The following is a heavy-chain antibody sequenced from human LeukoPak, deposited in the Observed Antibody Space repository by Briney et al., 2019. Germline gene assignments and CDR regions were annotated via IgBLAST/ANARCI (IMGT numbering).Heavy chain of an antibody. V-gene: IGHV3-23*01. D-gene: IGHD3-22*01. CDR3: AKRGVVIRVILVGFHKEAYYFDS. J-gene: IGHJ4*02. CDR1: GFIFSSYW. CDR2: ISDSGGST. Sequence: GGSLRLSCAASGFIFSSYWMGWVRQAPGKGLEWVAGISDSGGSTNYADSVKGRFTISRDNPKNTLYLQMNSLRAEDTAVYFCAKRGVVIRVILVGFHKEAYYFDSWGQGALVTVSS.